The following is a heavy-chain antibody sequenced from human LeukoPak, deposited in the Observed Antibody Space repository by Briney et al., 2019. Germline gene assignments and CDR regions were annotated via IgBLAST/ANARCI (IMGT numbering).Heavy chain of an antibody. J-gene: IGHJ6*01. D-gene: IGHD3-10*01. CDR1: GGSFSDYY. V-gene: IGHV4-59*01. CDR2: SGST. Sequence: SETLSLTCTVSGGSFSDYYWTWLRQPPGKGLEWSGHSGSTNYNPSLKSRVSISVDTSKRHFSLTLSSVTAADTAVYYWARTRRHYYGSGKNLTPWPDGLDVWGQGTTVTVSA. CDR3: ARTRRHYYGSGKNLTPWPDGLDV.